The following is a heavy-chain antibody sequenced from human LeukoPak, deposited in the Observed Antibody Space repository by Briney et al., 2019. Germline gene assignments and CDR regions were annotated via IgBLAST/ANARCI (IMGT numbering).Heavy chain of an antibody. D-gene: IGHD6-19*01. Sequence: GGSLRLSCAASGFTFDDYAMHWVRHAPGKGLEWVSGLSWNSDNIDYADSVKGRFTISRDNAKNSLYLQMNSLRAEDTALYYCAKGSFDIAVAATVYFDYWGQGTLVTVSS. J-gene: IGHJ4*02. V-gene: IGHV3-9*01. CDR1: GFTFDDYA. CDR3: AKGSFDIAVAATVYFDY. CDR2: LSWNSDNI.